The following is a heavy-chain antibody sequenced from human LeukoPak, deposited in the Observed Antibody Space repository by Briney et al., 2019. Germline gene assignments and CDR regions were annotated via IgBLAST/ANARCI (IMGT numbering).Heavy chain of an antibody. Sequence: PSETLSLTGAVYGGSFSGYYWSWIRQPPGKGLEWIGEINHSGSTNYNPSLKSRVTISVDTSKNQFSLKLSSVTAADTAVYYCARAPISGSYSERLRGSFDYWGQGTLVTVSS. CDR3: ARAPISGSYSERLRGSFDY. CDR2: INHSGST. D-gene: IGHD1-26*01. J-gene: IGHJ4*02. V-gene: IGHV4-34*01. CDR1: GGSFSGYY.